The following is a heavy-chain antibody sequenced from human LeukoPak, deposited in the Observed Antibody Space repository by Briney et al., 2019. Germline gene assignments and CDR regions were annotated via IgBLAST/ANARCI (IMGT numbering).Heavy chain of an antibody. D-gene: IGHD6-13*01. V-gene: IGHV4-59*11. Sequence: SETLSLTCTVSGGSIRSHYWSWIRQFSGKGLEWIGYIFYSGSPYCNPSLRSRVTISLDTSKNQISLKLSSVTAADTAVYYCARESSSFNWFDPWGQGTLVTVSS. CDR1: GGSIRSHY. CDR3: ARESSSFNWFDP. J-gene: IGHJ5*02. CDR2: IFYSGSP.